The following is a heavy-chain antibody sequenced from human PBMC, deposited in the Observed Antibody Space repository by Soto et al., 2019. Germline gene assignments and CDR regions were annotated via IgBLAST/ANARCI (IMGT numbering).Heavy chain of an antibody. V-gene: IGHV4-59*01. J-gene: IGHJ4*02. D-gene: IGHD6-13*01. CDR1: DGSISNYC. CDR2: ICYNGNT. Sequence: SETLSLTCTVSDGSISNYCWSWIRQPPGKGLECIGYICYNGNTNYNSSLKSRVTISVDTSKNQFSLKLSSVTAADTAVYYCARVSSSWGLVNYFDYWGQGTLVTV. CDR3: ARVSSSWGLVNYFDY.